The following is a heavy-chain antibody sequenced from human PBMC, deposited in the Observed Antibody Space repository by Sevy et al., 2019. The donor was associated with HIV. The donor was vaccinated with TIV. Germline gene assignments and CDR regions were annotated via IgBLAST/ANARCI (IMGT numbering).Heavy chain of an antibody. CDR1: GYTFTDYF. D-gene: IGHD6-6*01. Sequence: ASVKVSCKASGYTFTDYFMHWVRQAPGQGLAWMGWINPNSGGTNYAQKFQGRVTMTRDTSISTAYMELTRLRSDDTAVYYCARVLRSSSGTDYWGQGTLVTVSS. V-gene: IGHV1-2*02. J-gene: IGHJ4*02. CDR2: INPNSGGT. CDR3: ARVLRSSSGTDY.